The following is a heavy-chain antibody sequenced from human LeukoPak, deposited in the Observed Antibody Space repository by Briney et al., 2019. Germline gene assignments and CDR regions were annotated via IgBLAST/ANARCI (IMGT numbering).Heavy chain of an antibody. CDR1: GDSISRSTYY. J-gene: IGHJ2*01. Sequence: PSETLTLTCTVSGDSISRSTYYWGWIRQPPGKGLEWIGNMHYSGSPNYNPSLRSRVTMSGDTSNNQLSLKLNSVTAAGTAMYYCARYSTIGAGGRGWYFDLWGRGTLVTVSS. V-gene: IGHV4-39*01. D-gene: IGHD6-13*01. CDR2: MHYSGSP. CDR3: ARYSTIGAGGRGWYFDL.